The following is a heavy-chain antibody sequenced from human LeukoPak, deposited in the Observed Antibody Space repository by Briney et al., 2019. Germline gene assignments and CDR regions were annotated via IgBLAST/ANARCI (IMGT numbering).Heavy chain of an antibody. V-gene: IGHV3-48*02. CDR1: GFTFSSYS. CDR2: ISLSSSTI. Sequence: GGSLRLSCAASGFTFSSYSMNWVRQAPGKGLEWVSYISLSSSTIYYADSVKGRFTISGDNAKNSLYLQMNSLRDEDTAVYYCASMLTGSFDSWGQGTLVSVSS. J-gene: IGHJ4*02. CDR3: ASMLTGSFDS. D-gene: IGHD7-27*01.